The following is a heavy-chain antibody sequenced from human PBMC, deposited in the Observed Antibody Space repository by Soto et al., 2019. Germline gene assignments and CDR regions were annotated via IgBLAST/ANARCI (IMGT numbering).Heavy chain of an antibody. Sequence: EVQLLESGGGLVQPGGSLRLSCAASGFTFSSYVMRWVRQAPGKGLEWVSAVSGSGGSTYYADSVKGRFTISRDNSKNTLYLQVNSLRAEDTAVYYCAKDRWLRDFDYWGQGTLVTVSS. CDR2: VSGSGGST. J-gene: IGHJ4*02. D-gene: IGHD5-12*01. V-gene: IGHV3-23*01. CDR1: GFTFSSYV. CDR3: AKDRWLRDFDY.